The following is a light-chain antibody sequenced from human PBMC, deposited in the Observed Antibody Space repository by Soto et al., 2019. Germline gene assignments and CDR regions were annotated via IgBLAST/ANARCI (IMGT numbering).Light chain of an antibody. J-gene: IGKJ5*01. Sequence: DIQMTQSPSSLSASVGDTVTITCRASQSISNYLHWYQQKPGIAPKLLIYASSSLQSGVPSRFSGSGSGTDFTLTISSLQPGDFATYYCQQTYTTPVTFGQGTRLEIK. CDR1: QSISNY. CDR2: ASS. V-gene: IGKV1-39*01. CDR3: QQTYTTPVT.